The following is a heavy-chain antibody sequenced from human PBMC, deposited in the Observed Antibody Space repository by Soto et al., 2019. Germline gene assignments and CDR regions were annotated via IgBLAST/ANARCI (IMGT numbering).Heavy chain of an antibody. Sequence: PSETLSLTCTVSGGSISNGGYYWNWVRQHPGKGLEWIGYIHYSGSTWYNPSLESRVTISVDTSKDQFSLKLRSVTAADTAVYCCARVRGSGSYAAYYFDSWGQGTLVTVSS. CDR2: IHYSGST. V-gene: IGHV4-31*03. CDR3: ARVRGSGSYAAYYFDS. CDR1: GGSISNGGYY. J-gene: IGHJ4*01. D-gene: IGHD3-10*01.